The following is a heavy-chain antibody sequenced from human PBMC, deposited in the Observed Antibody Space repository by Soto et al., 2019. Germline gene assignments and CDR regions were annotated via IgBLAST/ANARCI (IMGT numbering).Heavy chain of an antibody. Sequence: QVQLAQSGAEVKKPGASVRVSCRVSGKTLTELAMHWVRQAPGKGLEWMGGFDPEQGEAIYSKTFQGRVTVTEDTSTDSAYLDLSDLRSEDTAVYYCATDGYYDNSGYPDYCGQGTLVIVSA. CDR3: ATDGYYDNSGYPDY. CDR2: FDPEQGEA. V-gene: IGHV1-24*01. J-gene: IGHJ4*02. CDR1: GKTLTELA. D-gene: IGHD3-22*01.